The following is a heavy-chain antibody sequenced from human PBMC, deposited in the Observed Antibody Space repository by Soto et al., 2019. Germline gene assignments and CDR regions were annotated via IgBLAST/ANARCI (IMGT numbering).Heavy chain of an antibody. Sequence: PSETLSLTCTVSGGSISSYYWSWIRQPPGKGLEWIGYIYYSGSTNYNPSLKSRVTISVDTSKNQFSLKLSSVTAADTAVYYCARVPVYYDSSGYYSYFDYWGQGTLVTVSS. CDR1: GGSISSYY. J-gene: IGHJ4*02. V-gene: IGHV4-59*01. D-gene: IGHD3-22*01. CDR3: ARVPVYYDSSGYYSYFDY. CDR2: IYYSGST.